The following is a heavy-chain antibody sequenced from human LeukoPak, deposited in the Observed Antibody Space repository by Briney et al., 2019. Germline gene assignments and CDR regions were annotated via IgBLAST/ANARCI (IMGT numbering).Heavy chain of an antibody. CDR1: GGTFSSYA. J-gene: IGHJ4*02. V-gene: IGHV1-69*04. CDR3: ARAGSSITIFGVAPFDY. CDR2: IIPILGIA. D-gene: IGHD3-3*01. Sequence: GASVKVSCKASGGTFSSYAISWVRQAPGQGLEWMGRIIPILGIANYAQKFQGRVTITADESTSTAYMELSSLRSEDTAVYYCARAGSSITIFGVAPFDYWGQGTLVTVSS.